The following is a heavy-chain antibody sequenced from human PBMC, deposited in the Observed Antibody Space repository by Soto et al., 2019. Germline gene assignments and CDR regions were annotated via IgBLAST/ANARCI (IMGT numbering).Heavy chain of an antibody. V-gene: IGHV1-69*06. J-gene: IGHJ6*02. CDR1: GGTFSVNG. D-gene: IGHD3-3*01. Sequence: SVKVSCKPSGGTFSVNGVSWVRQAPGQGLEWMGGIIPMFATANYAQKFQGRVTITADKSTGTVYMELSSLRSEDTAVYYCARAHYDFWSGGDQYYFYGMDVWGQGTTVTVSS. CDR3: ARAHYDFWSGGDQYYFYGMDV. CDR2: IIPMFATA.